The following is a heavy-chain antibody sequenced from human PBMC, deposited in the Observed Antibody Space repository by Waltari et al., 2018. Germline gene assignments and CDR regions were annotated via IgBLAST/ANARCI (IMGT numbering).Heavy chain of an antibody. CDR3: ARASYYGDVDY. CDR2: IYYSGSS. Sequence: QVHLQESGPGLVKPSETLSLSCTVSGGSIGSFYWSWIRQPPGKGLEWIGYIYYSGSSTYSPSLQRRVTMAVDTSKNHLSLKLSSVTAADTAVYYCARASYYGDVDYWGQGILVTVSS. J-gene: IGHJ4*02. V-gene: IGHV4-59*12. D-gene: IGHD3-10*01. CDR1: GGSIGSFY.